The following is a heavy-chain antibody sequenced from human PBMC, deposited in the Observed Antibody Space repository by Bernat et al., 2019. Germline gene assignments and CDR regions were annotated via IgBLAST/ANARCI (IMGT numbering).Heavy chain of an antibody. Sequence: EVQLVESGGGLVQPGGSLRLSCAASGFTFTSYWMSWVRQAPGKGLEWVATIKPDGSEKYYVDSVKGRFTISRDNAENSLYLQMNSLRAEDTAVYYCATYHPFHYWGQGTLVTISS. CDR2: IKPDGSEK. CDR1: GFTFTSYW. V-gene: IGHV3-7*03. D-gene: IGHD1-14*01. J-gene: IGHJ4*02. CDR3: ATYHPFHY.